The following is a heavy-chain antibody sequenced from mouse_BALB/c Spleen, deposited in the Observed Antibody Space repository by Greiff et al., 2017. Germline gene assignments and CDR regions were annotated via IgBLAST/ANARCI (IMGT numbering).Heavy chain of an antibody. V-gene: IGHV5-9-3*01. CDR2: ISSGGSYT. Sequence: EVKLMESGGGLVKPGGSLKLSCAASGFTFSSYAMSWVRQTPEKRLEWVATISSGGSYTYYPDSVKGRFTISRDNAKNTLYLQMSSLGSEDTAMYYCANGYFDVWGAGTTVTVSS. CDR1: GFTFSSYA. J-gene: IGHJ1*01. CDR3: ANGYFDV.